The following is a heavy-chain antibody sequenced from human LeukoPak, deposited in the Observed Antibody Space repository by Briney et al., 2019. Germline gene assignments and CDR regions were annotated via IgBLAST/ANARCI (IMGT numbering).Heavy chain of an antibody. CDR1: GGSISSSSFY. V-gene: IGHV4-39*07. Sequence: SETLSLTCTVSGGSISSSSFYWGWIRQPPGKGLEWIGTIYYSGSTFYNPSLKSRVTVSVDTSKNQFSLKLSSLTAADTAVYYCARKGRGPYGSVNGYFDYWGQGTLVTVSS. D-gene: IGHD3-10*01. J-gene: IGHJ4*02. CDR2: IYYSGST. CDR3: ARKGRGPYGSVNGYFDY.